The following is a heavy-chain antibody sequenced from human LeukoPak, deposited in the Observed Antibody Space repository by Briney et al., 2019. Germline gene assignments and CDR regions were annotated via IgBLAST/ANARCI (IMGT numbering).Heavy chain of an antibody. J-gene: IGHJ2*01. D-gene: IGHD3-10*01. V-gene: IGHV3-7*01. Sequence: PGGSLRLSCAASGFTFSNFWMSWVRRAPWKGLEWVANIDPDGSDKYYVDSVKGRFTISRDNAKNSLFLQMNSLRAEDTAVYYCASPNYYGSGPSDLWGRGTLVTVSS. CDR3: ASPNYYGSGPSDL. CDR1: GFTFSNFW. CDR2: IDPDGSDK.